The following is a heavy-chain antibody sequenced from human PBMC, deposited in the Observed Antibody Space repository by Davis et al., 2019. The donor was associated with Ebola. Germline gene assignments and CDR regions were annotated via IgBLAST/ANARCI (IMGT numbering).Heavy chain of an antibody. Sequence: AASVTVSCKASGYTFTNYYMHWVRQAPGQGLEWMGMINPNDGRTIYAQKFQGRVTVTRDTSTTTVYMDLSSLRSEDTALYYCTTPGGQDSGYDVFDTWGQGTMVTVSS. CDR1: GYTFTNYY. V-gene: IGHV1-46*03. CDR2: INPNDGRT. CDR3: TTPGGQDSGYDVFDT. D-gene: IGHD5-12*01. J-gene: IGHJ3*02.